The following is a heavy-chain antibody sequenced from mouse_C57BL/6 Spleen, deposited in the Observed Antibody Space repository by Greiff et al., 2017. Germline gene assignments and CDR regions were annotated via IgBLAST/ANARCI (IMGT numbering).Heavy chain of an antibody. V-gene: IGHV1-47*01. J-gene: IGHJ2*01. CDR3: ARRYYYGSSPHFDY. CDR2: FHPYNDDT. D-gene: IGHD1-1*01. Sequence: QVHVKQSGAELVKPGASVKMSCKASGYTFTTYPIEWMKQNHGKSLEWIGNFHPYNDDTKYNEKFKGKATLTVEKSSSTVYLELSRLTSDDSAVYYCARRYYYGSSPHFDYWGQGTTLTVSS. CDR1: GYTFTTYP.